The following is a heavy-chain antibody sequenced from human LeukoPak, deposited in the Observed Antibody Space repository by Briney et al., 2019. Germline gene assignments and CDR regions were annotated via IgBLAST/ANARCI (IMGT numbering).Heavy chain of an antibody. J-gene: IGHJ4*02. D-gene: IGHD2-21*01. CDR1: GFTFSSYW. Sequence: GGSLRLSCAASGFTFSSYWMHWVRQAPGKGLVWVSRINSDGSSTSYADSVRGRFTISRDNAKNTLYLQMNSLRAEDTAVYYCARDVGGDYFDYWGQGTLVTVSS. CDR3: ARDVGGDYFDY. V-gene: IGHV3-74*01. CDR2: INSDGSST.